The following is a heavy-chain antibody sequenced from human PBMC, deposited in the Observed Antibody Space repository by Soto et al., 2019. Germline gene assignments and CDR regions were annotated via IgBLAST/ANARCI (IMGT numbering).Heavy chain of an antibody. J-gene: IGHJ4*02. CDR3: ARDGNYYDSSGPIDY. V-gene: IGHV3-30-3*01. D-gene: IGHD3-22*01. CDR2: ISYDGSNK. CDR1: GFTFSSYA. Sequence: GGSLRLSCAASGFTFSSYAMHWVRQAPGKGLEWVAVISYDGSNKYYADSVKGRFTISRDNSKNTLYLQMNSLRAEETAVYYCARDGNYYDSSGPIDYWGQGTLVTVSS.